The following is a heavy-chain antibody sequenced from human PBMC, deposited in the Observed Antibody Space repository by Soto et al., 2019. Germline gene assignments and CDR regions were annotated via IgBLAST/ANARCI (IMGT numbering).Heavy chain of an antibody. J-gene: IGHJ4*02. CDR2: IIPIFDTA. D-gene: IGHD3-10*01. CDR1: GGTFSSYA. CDR3: AAPYASGSSYNGFDY. V-gene: IGHV1-69*12. Sequence: QVQLVQSGAEVKKPGSSVKVSCKASGGTFSSYAISWVRQAPGQGLEWMGGIIPIFDTANYAQKFQGRVTITADESTSAAYMEVGSLRSEDTAVYYCAAPYASGSSYNGFDYWGQGTLVTVSS.